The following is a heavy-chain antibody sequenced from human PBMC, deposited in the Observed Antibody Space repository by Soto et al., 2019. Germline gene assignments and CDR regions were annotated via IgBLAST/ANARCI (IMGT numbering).Heavy chain of an antibody. CDR3: ARLILIVGAYGMDV. D-gene: IGHD1-26*01. J-gene: IGHJ6*02. V-gene: IGHV1-18*01. Sequence: GASVKVSCKASGYTFTSYGISWVRQAPGQGLEWMGWISAYNGNTNYAQKLQGRVTMTTDTSTSTAYMELRSLRSDDTAVYYCARLILIVGAYGMDVWGQGTTVTVSS. CDR1: GYTFTSYG. CDR2: ISAYNGNT.